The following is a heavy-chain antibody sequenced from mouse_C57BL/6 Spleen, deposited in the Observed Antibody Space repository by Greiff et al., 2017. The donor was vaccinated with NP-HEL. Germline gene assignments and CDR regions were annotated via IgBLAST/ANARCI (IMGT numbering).Heavy chain of an antibody. J-gene: IGHJ4*01. CDR3: ARSSGKGSYYAMDY. Sequence: QVQLQQPGAELVRPGTSVKLSCKASGYTFTSYWMHWVKQRPGQGLEWIGVIDPSDSYTNYNQKFKGKATLTVDTSSSTAYMQLSSLTSEDSAVYYCARSSGKGSYYAMDYWGQGTSVTVSS. CDR2: IDPSDSYT. D-gene: IGHD1-1*01. V-gene: IGHV1-59*01. CDR1: GYTFTSYW.